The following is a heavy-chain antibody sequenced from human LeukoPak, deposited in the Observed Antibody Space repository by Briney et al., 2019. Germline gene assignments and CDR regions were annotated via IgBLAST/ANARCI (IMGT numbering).Heavy chain of an antibody. V-gene: IGHV4-59*01. CDR1: GGAISGYY. J-gene: IGHJ4*02. Sequence: SETLSLTCTVSGGAISGYYWSWIRQPPGKGLEWIGYIYYTGSTNYNPSLKSRVTISLDTSKDQFSLKLSSVTAADTAVYYCARDRYFDYWGQGTLVTVSS. CDR3: ARDRYFDY. CDR2: IYYTGST.